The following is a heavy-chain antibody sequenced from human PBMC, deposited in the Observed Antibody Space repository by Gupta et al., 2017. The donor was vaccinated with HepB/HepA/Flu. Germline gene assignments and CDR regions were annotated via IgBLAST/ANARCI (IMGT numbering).Heavy chain of an antibody. D-gene: IGHD2-15*01. CDR2: TSAGGGTT. Sequence: EVQLLDSGGGLVQPGGSLRLSCAASGFIFSGSVMTWVRQAPGKGLEWVSGTSAGGGTTYYADAGKGRFTISRENAKNTLYQQMKRLRAEATAVYYCAKEGGAAALKWMAPWGHGTIVT. V-gene: IGHV3-23*01. J-gene: IGHJ5*02. CDR3: AKEGGAAALKWMAP. CDR1: GFIFSGSV.